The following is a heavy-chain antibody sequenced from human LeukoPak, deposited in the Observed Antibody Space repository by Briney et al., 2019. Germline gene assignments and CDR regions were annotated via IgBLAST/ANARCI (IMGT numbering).Heavy chain of an antibody. CDR2: VDPEDGET. D-gene: IGHD3-3*01. Sequence: ASVKVSCKASGYTFTDYYMHWVQQAPGKGLEWMGRVDPEDGETIYAEKFQGRVTITADTSTDTAYMELSSLRSEDTAVYYCATVPRFLEWLPPGMDVWGKGTTVTVSS. CDR1: GYTFTDYY. J-gene: IGHJ6*03. CDR3: ATVPRFLEWLPPGMDV. V-gene: IGHV1-69-2*01.